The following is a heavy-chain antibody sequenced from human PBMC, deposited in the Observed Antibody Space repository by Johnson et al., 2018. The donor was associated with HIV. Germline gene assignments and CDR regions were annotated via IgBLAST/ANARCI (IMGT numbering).Heavy chain of an antibody. CDR1: GFTFSDYY. CDR3: AKAPGWLLDAFDM. Sequence: QVQLVESGGGLVKPGGSLRLYCAASGFTFSDYYMSWIRQPPGKGLEWVAVISYDGSNKYYADSVKGRFTISRDNSMNTLYLQMNSLRAEDTAIYYCAKAPGWLLDAFDMWGQGTMVTVSS. D-gene: IGHD5-24*01. V-gene: IGHV3-30*14. J-gene: IGHJ3*02. CDR2: ISYDGSNK.